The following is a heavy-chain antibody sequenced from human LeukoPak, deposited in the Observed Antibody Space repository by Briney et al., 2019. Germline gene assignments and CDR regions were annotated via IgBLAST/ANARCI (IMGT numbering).Heavy chain of an antibody. Sequence: PSETLSLTCTVSGCSISSDYWCWCRQPPGERLQEIGNIYYSTGTNYYTSLTNRLATSVDKSKNQFSLKLSSVTAADTAVYYCARRKVYCSGGSCYSSNVVWGFDDWGQGTLVTGSS. J-gene: IGHJ4*02. CDR3: ARRKVYCSGGSCYSSNVVWGFDD. V-gene: IGHV4-59*12. D-gene: IGHD2-15*01. CDR2: IYYSTGT. CDR1: GCSISSDY.